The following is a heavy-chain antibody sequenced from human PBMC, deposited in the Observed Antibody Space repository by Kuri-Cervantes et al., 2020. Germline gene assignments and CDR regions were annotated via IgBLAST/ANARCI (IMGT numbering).Heavy chain of an antibody. Sequence: ASVKVSCKASGYTFTSYDINWVRQATGQGLEWMGWMNPNSGNTGYAQKFQGRVTMTRNTSISTAYMELSSLRSEDTAVYYCARVLSNRILWWPRGMDAWGQGTTVTVSS. D-gene: IGHD2-21*01. J-gene: IGHJ6*02. CDR2: MNPNSGNT. V-gene: IGHV1-8*01. CDR3: ARVLSNRILWWPRGMDA. CDR1: GYTFTSYD.